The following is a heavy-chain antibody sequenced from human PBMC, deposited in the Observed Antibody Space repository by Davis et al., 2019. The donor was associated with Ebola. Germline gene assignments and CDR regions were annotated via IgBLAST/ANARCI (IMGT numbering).Heavy chain of an antibody. CDR1: GFTFSSYW. CDR2: INSDGGST. Sequence: GESLKISCAASGFTFSSYWMHWVRQAPGKGLVWVSRINSDGGSTSYADSVKGRFTISRDNAKNTLYLQMNSLRAEDTAVYYCARDAGGYSSSFDYWGQGTLVTVSS. CDR3: ARDAGGYSSSFDY. D-gene: IGHD6-13*01. V-gene: IGHV3-74*01. J-gene: IGHJ4*02.